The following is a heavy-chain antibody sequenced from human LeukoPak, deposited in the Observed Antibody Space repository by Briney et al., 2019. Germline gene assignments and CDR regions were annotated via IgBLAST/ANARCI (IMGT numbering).Heavy chain of an antibody. CDR3: ARAIEWELLGSFDY. J-gene: IGHJ4*02. CDR1: GYTFTSYY. D-gene: IGHD1-26*01. V-gene: IGHV1-46*01. Sequence: AXXKVSCKASGYTFTSYYMHWVRQAPGQGLQWMGIINPSGGSTSYAQKFQGRVTMTRDTSTSTVYMELSSLRSEDTAVYYCARAIEWELLGSFDYWGQGTLVTVSS. CDR2: INPSGGST.